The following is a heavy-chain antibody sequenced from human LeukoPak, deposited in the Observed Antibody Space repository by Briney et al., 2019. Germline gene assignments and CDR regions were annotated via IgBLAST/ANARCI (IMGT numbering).Heavy chain of an antibody. CDR2: ISGSGGST. V-gene: IGHV3-23*01. CDR1: GFTFSSYA. Sequence: PGGSLRLSCAASGFTFSSYAMSWVRQAPGNGLEWVSAISGSGGSTYYADSVKGRFTISRDNSKNTLYLQMNSLRAEDTAVYYCAKDRLHCSGGRCPEYYFDYWGQGTLVTVSS. CDR3: AKDRLHCSGGRCPEYYFDY. D-gene: IGHD2-15*01. J-gene: IGHJ4*02.